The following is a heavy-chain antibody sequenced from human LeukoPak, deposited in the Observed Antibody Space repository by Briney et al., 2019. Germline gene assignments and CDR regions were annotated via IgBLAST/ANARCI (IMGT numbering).Heavy chain of an antibody. V-gene: IGHV3-15*01. CDR1: GFTFSNAW. CDR3: TTRRLYCTSTTCSRSQVAY. CDR2: IKGKTDGGTT. Sequence: PGGSLRLSCAASGFTFSNAWMSWVRQAPGKGLEWVGRIKGKTDGGTTDYAAPVKGRFTISRDDSKNTLDLQMNSLKTEDTAVYHCTTRRLYCTSTTCSRSQVAYWGQGTLVTVSS. J-gene: IGHJ4*02. D-gene: IGHD2-2*01.